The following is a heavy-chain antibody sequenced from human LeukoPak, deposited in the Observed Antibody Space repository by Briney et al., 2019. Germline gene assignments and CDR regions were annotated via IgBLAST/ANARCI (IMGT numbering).Heavy chain of an antibody. Sequence: WGSLRLSCAASGFTVSSNYMSWVRQAPGKGLEWVSVIYSGGSTYYADSVKGRFTISRDNSKNTLYLQMNSLRAEDTAVYYCASPYYYGSGSYNLGAFDIWGHGTMVTVSS. D-gene: IGHD3-10*01. CDR1: GFTVSSNY. CDR3: ASPYYYGSGSYNLGAFDI. V-gene: IGHV3-66*01. CDR2: IYSGGST. J-gene: IGHJ3*02.